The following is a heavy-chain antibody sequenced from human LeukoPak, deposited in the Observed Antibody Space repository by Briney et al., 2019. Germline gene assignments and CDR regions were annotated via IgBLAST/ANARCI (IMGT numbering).Heavy chain of an antibody. D-gene: IGHD2-8*01. CDR3: ARADIVLMVYAAPWFDP. V-gene: IGHV4-30-4*01. CDR1: GGSISSGDYY. CDR2: IYYSGST. Sequence: SETLSLTCTVSGGSISSGDYYWSWIRQPPGKGLEWIGYIYYSGSTYYNPSLKSRVTISVDTSKNQFSLKLSSVTAADTAVYYCARADIVLMVYAAPWFDPWGQGTLVTVSP. J-gene: IGHJ5*02.